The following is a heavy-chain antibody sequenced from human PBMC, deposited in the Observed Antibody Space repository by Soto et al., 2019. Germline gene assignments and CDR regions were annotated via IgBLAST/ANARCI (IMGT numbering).Heavy chain of an antibody. Sequence: TGGSLRLSCAASGFTFSAYDMHWVRQTPGKGLEWVSAIGAADDPYYLGSVKGRFTISRENAKNSLYLQMNSLRAADTAVYYCARAYSGRLPRRADYYFAMDVWGQGTTVTVSS. D-gene: IGHD2-15*01. CDR1: GFTFSAYD. V-gene: IGHV3-13*05. CDR3: ARAYSGRLPRRADYYFAMDV. CDR2: IGAADDP. J-gene: IGHJ6*02.